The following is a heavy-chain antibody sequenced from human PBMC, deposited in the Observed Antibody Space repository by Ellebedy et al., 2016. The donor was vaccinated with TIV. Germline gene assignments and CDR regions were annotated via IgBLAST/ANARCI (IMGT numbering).Heavy chain of an antibody. Sequence: GGSLRLSCKGSGYSFASYWIGWVRQKPGKGLEWMGRIDPSDSYTNYSPSFQGHVTISADKSISTAYLQWSSLKASDTAMYYCARPLLPVTTPPAWAFDIWGQGTMVTVSS. J-gene: IGHJ3*02. CDR3: ARPLLPVTTPPAWAFDI. CDR1: GYSFASYW. D-gene: IGHD4-17*01. CDR2: IDPSDSYT. V-gene: IGHV5-10-1*01.